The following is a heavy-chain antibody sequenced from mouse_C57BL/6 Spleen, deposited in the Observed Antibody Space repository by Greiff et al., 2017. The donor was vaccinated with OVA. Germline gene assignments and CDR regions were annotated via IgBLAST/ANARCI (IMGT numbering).Heavy chain of an antibody. D-gene: IGHD1-1*01. CDR2: TFYSGIT. CDR3: ARYYGSSYAYWYFDV. Sequence: EVKLMESGPSLVRPSQTLSLTCTVTGFSINSDCYWIWIRQFPGNKLEYIGYTFYSGITYYNPSLESRTYITRDTSKNQFSLKLSSVTTEDTATYYCARYYGSSYAYWYFDVWGTGTTVTVSS. J-gene: IGHJ1*03. CDR1: GFSINSDCY. V-gene: IGHV3-3*01.